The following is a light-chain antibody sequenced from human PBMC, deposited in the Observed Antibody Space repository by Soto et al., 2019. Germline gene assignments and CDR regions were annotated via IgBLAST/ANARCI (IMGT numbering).Light chain of an antibody. CDR3: QQRSNWPLT. V-gene: IGKV3-11*01. J-gene: IGKJ4*01. Sequence: EIVLTQSPATLSLSPGERATLSCRASPSVSSYLAWYQQKPGQAPRLLIYDASNRATGIPARFSGSGSGTDFTLTISSLEPEDVAVYYGQQRSNWPLTFGGGTKVEIK. CDR1: PSVSSY. CDR2: DAS.